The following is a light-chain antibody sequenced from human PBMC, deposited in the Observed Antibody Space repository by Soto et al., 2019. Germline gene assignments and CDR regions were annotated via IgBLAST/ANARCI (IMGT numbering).Light chain of an antibody. V-gene: IGKV3-20*01. CDR2: GTSSGTP. J-gene: IGKJ1*01. CDR1: QSVSSKY. Sequence: EIVLTQSPGTLSLSPGERATLSCRASQSVSSKYLAWYQQKPGQAPRLLIYGTSSGTPSRATGIPDRFSGSGSGTDFALTISGLEPEDFALYYCQQYGDSPWTFGQGTKVDIK. CDR3: QQYGDSPWT.